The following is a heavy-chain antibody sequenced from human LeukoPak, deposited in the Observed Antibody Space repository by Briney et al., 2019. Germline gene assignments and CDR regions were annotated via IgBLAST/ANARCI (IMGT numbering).Heavy chain of an antibody. CDR1: GFTVSSNY. CDR3: AKRSAVAGPFDY. CDR2: IYSGGST. J-gene: IGHJ4*02. Sequence: GGSLRPSCAASGFTVSSNYMSWVRQAPGKGLEWVSVIYSGGSTYYADSVKGRFTISRDNSKNTLYLQMNSLRAEDTAVYYCAKRSAVAGPFDYWGQGTLVTVSS. D-gene: IGHD6-19*01. V-gene: IGHV3-66*04.